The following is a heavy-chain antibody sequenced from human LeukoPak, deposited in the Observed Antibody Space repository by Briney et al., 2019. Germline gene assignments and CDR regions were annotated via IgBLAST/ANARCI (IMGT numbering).Heavy chain of an antibody. Sequence: PGRSLRLSCAASGFTFSSYGMHWVRQAPGKGLEWVAVIWYDGSNKYYADSVKGRFTISRDKSKNTLHLQMNSLRAEDTAVYYCARDKDIVVVPAAILSESYYYGMDVWGQGTTVTVSS. D-gene: IGHD2-2*02. CDR2: IWYDGSNK. CDR1: GFTFSSYG. CDR3: ARDKDIVVVPAAILSESYYYGMDV. J-gene: IGHJ6*02. V-gene: IGHV3-33*08.